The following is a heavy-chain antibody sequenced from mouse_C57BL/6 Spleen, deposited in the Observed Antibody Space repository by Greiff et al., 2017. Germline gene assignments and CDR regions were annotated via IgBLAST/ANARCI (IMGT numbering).Heavy chain of an antibody. J-gene: IGHJ3*01. CDR3: ARGEFDYDEGFAY. D-gene: IGHD2-4*01. Sequence: QVQLQQSGPGLVQPSQSLSITCTVSGFSLTSYGVHWVRQSPGKGLEWLGVIWSGGSTDYNAAFISRLSISKDNSKSQVFFKMNSLQADDTAIYYCARGEFDYDEGFAYWGQGTLVTVSA. CDR2: IWSGGST. V-gene: IGHV2-2*01. CDR1: GFSLTSYG.